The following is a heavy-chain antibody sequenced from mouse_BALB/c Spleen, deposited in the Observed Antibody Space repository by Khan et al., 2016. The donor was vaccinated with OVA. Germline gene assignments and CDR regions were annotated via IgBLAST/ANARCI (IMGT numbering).Heavy chain of an antibody. CDR1: GFTFSSYG. CDR3: ARSITTSEWDSYAMDY. V-gene: IGHV5-6*01. CDR2: ISSGGHYT. J-gene: IGHJ4*01. Sequence: DVQLVESGGDLVNPGGSLKLSCAASGFTFSSYGMSWVRQTPDKRLEWVATISSGGHYTYFPDSVRGRFTISRDNAKNTLYLQMSSLKSEDTAMYSCARSITTSEWDSYAMDYWGQGTSVTVSS. D-gene: IGHD1-1*01.